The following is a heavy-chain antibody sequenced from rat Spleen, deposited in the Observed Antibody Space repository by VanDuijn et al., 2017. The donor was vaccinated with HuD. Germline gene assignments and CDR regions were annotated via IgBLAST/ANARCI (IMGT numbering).Heavy chain of an antibody. Sequence: EVQLVESGGGLVQPGKSLKLSCAASGFTFSDYDMAWVRQAPTRGLEWIASISTEGTNTYYRDSVKGRFTISRDDANSTQFLLMDSLRSEAMATYYCARHGGLRNWFTYWGQGTLVTVSS. CDR3: ARHGGLRNWFTY. V-gene: IGHV5S13*01. CDR2: ISTEGTNT. D-gene: IGHD4-6*01. CDR1: GFTFSDYD. J-gene: IGHJ3*01.